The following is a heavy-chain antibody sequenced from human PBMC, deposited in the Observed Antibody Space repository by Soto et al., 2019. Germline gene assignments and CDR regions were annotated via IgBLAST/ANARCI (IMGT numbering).Heavy chain of an antibody. CDR2: INHSGST. V-gene: IGHV4-34*01. CDR3: ARLSDDYGGDPVDY. D-gene: IGHD4-17*01. Sequence: WTWIRQSPGKGLEWLGEINHSGSTNYNPSLKSRVTISVDTSKNQFSLRLRSVTAADTAVYYCARLSDDYGGDPVDYWGQGTLVTVSS. J-gene: IGHJ4*02.